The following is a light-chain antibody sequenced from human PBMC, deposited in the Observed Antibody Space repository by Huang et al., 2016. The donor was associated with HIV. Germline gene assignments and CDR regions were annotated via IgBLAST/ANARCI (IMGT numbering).Light chain of an antibody. CDR1: QSVTRNY. Sequence: EIVLTQSPDTLSLSPGERATVSCRARQSVTRNYLAWYQQRPGQAPKLLIYGASPRATCIPDRFSGSGSGTDFTLTISRLAPEDFAVYYCQQFGSSPPYSFGQGTKLEIK. CDR2: GAS. V-gene: IGKV3-20*01. CDR3: QQFGSSPPYS. J-gene: IGKJ2*03.